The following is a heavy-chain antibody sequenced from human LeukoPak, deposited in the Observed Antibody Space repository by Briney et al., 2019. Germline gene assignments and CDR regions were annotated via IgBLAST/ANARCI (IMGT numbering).Heavy chain of an antibody. V-gene: IGHV4-39*01. D-gene: IGHD2-15*01. CDR3: ATSVKYCSGGSCYSEAFDI. J-gene: IGHJ3*02. CDR2: IYYSGSSGTT. CDR1: GGSIGSSSYY. Sequence: SETLSLTCTVSGGSIGSSSYYWGYIRQPPGKGLEWIGTIYYSGSSGTTYYNPSLKSRVTISVDASKNQFSLKLSSVTAADTAVYYCATSVKYCSGGSCYSEAFDIWGQGTMVTVSS.